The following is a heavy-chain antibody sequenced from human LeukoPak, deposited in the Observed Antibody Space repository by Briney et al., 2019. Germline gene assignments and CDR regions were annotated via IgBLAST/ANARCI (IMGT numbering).Heavy chain of an antibody. CDR2: IYYSGTT. D-gene: IGHD2-21*02. CDR3: ARDPFNCGGDRWDY. CDR1: GGSISSGGYY. V-gene: IGHV4-31*03. J-gene: IGHJ4*02. Sequence: SETLSLTCTVSGGSISSGGYYWSWIRQHPGKGLEWIGYIYYSGTTYYNPSLKSRVTISVDTSKNQFSLKLSSVTAADTAVYYCARDPFNCGGDRWDYWGQGTLVTVSS.